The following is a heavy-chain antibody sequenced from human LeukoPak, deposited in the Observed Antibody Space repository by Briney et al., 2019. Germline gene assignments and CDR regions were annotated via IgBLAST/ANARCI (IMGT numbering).Heavy chain of an antibody. V-gene: IGHV3-21*01. CDR2: ISSSSSYI. D-gene: IGHD2-21*02. CDR1: GFTFSSYS. Sequence: GGSLRLSCAASGFTFSSYSMNWVRQAPGKGLEWVSSISSSSSYIYYADSVKGRFTISRDNAKNSLYLQMNSLRAEDTAVYYCARDEACCGGDCSNDAFDIWGQGTMVTVSS. J-gene: IGHJ3*02. CDR3: ARDEACCGGDCSNDAFDI.